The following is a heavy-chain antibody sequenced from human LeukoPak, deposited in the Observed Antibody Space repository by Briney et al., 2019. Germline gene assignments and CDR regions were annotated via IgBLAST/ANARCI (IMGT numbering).Heavy chain of an antibody. D-gene: IGHD4-17*01. Sequence: ASVKVSCKASGGTFSSYAISWVRQAPGQGLEWMGRIIPIFGTANYAQKFQGRVTITTDESTSTAYMELSSLRSEDTAVYYCARAGPFHYGDYADYFDYWGQETLVTVSS. CDR3: ARAGPFHYGDYADYFDY. CDR2: IIPIFGTA. CDR1: GGTFSSYA. V-gene: IGHV1-69*05. J-gene: IGHJ4*02.